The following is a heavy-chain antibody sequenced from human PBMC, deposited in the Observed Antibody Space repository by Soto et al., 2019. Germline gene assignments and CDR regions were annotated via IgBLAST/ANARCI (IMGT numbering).Heavy chain of an antibody. D-gene: IGHD3-9*01. CDR2: IYSGGST. CDR1: GFTVSSNY. J-gene: IGHJ6*02. Sequence: GGSLRLSCAASGFTVSSNYMSWVRQAPGKGLEWVSVIYSGGSTYYADSVKGRFTISRDNSKNTLYLQMNSLRAEDTAVYYCARGYTIFYYYGMDVWGQGTTVTVSS. V-gene: IGHV3-66*01. CDR3: ARGYTIFYYYGMDV.